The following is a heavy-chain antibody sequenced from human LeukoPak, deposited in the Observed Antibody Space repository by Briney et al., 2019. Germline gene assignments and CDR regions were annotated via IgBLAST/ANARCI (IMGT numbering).Heavy chain of an antibody. CDR1: GGSISSYY. J-gene: IGHJ5*02. D-gene: IGHD2-15*01. CDR2: IYYSGST. V-gene: IGHV4-59*01. CDR3: ARRAAARFDP. Sequence: KPSETLSLTFSVSGGSISSYYWSSIRQPPGKGLEWIGYIYYSGSTNYNPSLKSRVTISVDKSKNQFSLKLSSVTAADTAVYYCARRAAARFDPWGQGTLVTVSS.